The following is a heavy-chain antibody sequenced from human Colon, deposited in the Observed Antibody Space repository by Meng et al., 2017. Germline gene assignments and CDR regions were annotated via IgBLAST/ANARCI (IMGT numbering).Heavy chain of an antibody. CDR2: IWFDGSNG. J-gene: IGHJ4*02. CDR3: ARDGGLGFDY. D-gene: IGHD6-19*01. CDR1: GFTFSSYG. V-gene: IGHV3-33*01. Sequence: GESLKISCAASGFTFSSYGMHWVRQAPGKGLEWVAIIWFDGSNGYYADSVKGRFTISRDNSKNTLYLQMTSLRAADTAVYDCARDGGLGFDYWGQGTLVTVSS.